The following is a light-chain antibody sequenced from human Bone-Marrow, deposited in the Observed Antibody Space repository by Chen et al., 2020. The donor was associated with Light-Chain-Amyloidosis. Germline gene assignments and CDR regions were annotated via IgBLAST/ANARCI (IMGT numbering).Light chain of an antibody. Sequence: SYELTQPPSVSVSPGQTARITCSGDDLPTKYAYWYQQKPGQAPVLVIHRDTERPSGISERFAGSSSGTTATLTISGVQAEDEADYHCQSADSSGTYEVIFGGGTNLNVL. V-gene: IGLV3-25*03. CDR2: RDT. J-gene: IGLJ2*01. CDR3: QSADSSGTYEVI. CDR1: DLPTKY.